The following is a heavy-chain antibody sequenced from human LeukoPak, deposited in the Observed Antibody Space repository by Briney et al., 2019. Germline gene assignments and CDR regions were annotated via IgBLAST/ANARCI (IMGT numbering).Heavy chain of an antibody. CDR3: ARVRSYCSGGSCHSEYYYYYGMDV. CDR2: INHSGST. Sequence: SSETLSLTCAVYGGSFSGYYWSWIRQPPGKGLEWIGEINHSGSTNYNPSLKSRVTISVDTSKNQFSLKLSSVTAADTAVYYCARVRSYCSGGSCHSEYYYYYGMDVWGQGTTVTVSS. J-gene: IGHJ6*02. CDR1: GGSFSGYY. D-gene: IGHD2-15*01. V-gene: IGHV4-34*01.